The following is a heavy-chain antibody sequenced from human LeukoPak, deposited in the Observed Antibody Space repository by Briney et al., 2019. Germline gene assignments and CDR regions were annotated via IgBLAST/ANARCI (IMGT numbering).Heavy chain of an antibody. CDR1: GYSFTSYW. CDR2: IYPGDSDT. J-gene: IGHJ4*02. V-gene: IGHV5-51*01. CDR3: ARSRRGDPYCTNGGCYDY. Sequence: GESLKISCQGSGYSFTSYWIGWVRQMPGKGLEWMGIIYPGDSDTRYSPSFQGQVTISADKSISTAYLQWSSLKASDTAMYYCARSRRGDPYCTNGGCYDYWGQGTLVTVSS. D-gene: IGHD2-8*01.